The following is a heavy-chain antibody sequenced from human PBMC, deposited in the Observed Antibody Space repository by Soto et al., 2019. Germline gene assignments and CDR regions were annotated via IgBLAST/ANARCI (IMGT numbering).Heavy chain of an antibody. D-gene: IGHD6-13*01. J-gene: IGHJ4*02. CDR1: GDSIGRYY. Sequence: PSETLSLTCIVYGDSIGRYYWSWIRQPPGEGLEWIGYIHYSGTTSFFPSYNPSLRSRVTISEDTSKNQFSLKLLSVTTADTAVYFCAAGEASSRNLAPYYLDFWGQGTLVTVSS. CDR2: IHYSGTT. V-gene: IGHV4-59*01. CDR3: AAGEASSRNLAPYYLDF.